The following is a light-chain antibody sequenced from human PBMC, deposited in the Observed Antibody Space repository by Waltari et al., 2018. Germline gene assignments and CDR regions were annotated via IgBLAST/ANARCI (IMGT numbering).Light chain of an antibody. CDR3: SSYTGDYSPVL. Sequence: QSALTQPPSPSGSLGQSLSISCLGVSSGPFNYVSWYQHHPGQPPHLILDEVAMRPSGVHNRFSGSRSGNTASLIVSGLQADDEADYYCSSYTGDYSPVLFGGGTTLTVL. CDR2: EVA. V-gene: IGLV2-11*01. J-gene: IGLJ2*01. CDR1: SSGPFNY.